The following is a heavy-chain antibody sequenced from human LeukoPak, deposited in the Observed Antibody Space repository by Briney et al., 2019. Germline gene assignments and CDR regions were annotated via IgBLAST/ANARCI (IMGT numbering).Heavy chain of an antibody. V-gene: IGHV3-30*02. J-gene: IGHJ4*02. D-gene: IGHD6-6*01. CDR3: AKDPDVSDADRSSAGEDY. CDR1: GFTFSSYG. Sequence: PGGSLRLSCAASGFTFSSYGMHWVRQAPGKGLEWVAFIRYDGSNKYYADSVKGRFTVSRDSSKNTLYLQMNSLRAEDTAVYYCAKDPDVSDADRSSAGEDYWGQGTLVTVSS. CDR2: IRYDGSNK.